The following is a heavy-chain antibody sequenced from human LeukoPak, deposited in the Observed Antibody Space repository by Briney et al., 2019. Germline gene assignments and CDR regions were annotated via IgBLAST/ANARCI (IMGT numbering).Heavy chain of an antibody. D-gene: IGHD4-23*01. J-gene: IGHJ4*02. CDR2: FSYSGST. V-gene: IGHV4-39*01. CDR3: ATSPQYGGY. CDR1: GDSITTSSHY. Sequence: SETLSLTCAVSGDSITTSSHYWGCIRQPPGKGLEWIGSFSYSGSTDDNPSLKTRVTISVDRSKNQFSLRLSSVTAADAAVYYCATSPQYGGYLGQGTLVTVSS.